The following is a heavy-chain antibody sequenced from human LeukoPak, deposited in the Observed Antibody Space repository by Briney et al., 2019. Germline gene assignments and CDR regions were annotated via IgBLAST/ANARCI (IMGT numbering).Heavy chain of an antibody. CDR1: GFTFSDYY. CDR2: ISSSGSSE. J-gene: IGHJ5*02. D-gene: IGHD3-10*01. CDR3: AREVSGEFDT. V-gene: IGHV3-11*01. Sequence: GGSLRLSCAASGFTFSDYYMTWIRQPPGKGLGWVSYISSSGSSEYYTDSVKGRFTISRDNAKNSLFLQMDSLRGEDTAVYYCAREVSGEFDTWGQGTLVSVSS.